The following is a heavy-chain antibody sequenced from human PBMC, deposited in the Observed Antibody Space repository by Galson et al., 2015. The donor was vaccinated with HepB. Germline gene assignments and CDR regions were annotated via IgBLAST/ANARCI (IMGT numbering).Heavy chain of an antibody. D-gene: IGHD3-10*01. CDR1: GFTFSTYD. CDR2: ISSSGTAI. Sequence: SLRLSCAASGFTFSTYDMNWVRQAPGKGLEWVSYISSSGTAIYYADSVKGRFAISRDNAKNSLFLQMNSLRAEDTALYYCAAWDPLGGTHNWGQGTLVTVSS. CDR3: AAWDPLGGTHN. J-gene: IGHJ4*02. V-gene: IGHV3-48*01.